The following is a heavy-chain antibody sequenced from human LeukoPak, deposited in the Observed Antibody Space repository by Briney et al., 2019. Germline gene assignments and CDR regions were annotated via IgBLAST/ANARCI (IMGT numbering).Heavy chain of an antibody. Sequence: PGGTLRLSCAASGFTFSSYSMNWVRQAPGKGLEWVSSISSSSSYIYYADSVKGRFTISRDNAKNSLYLQMNSLRAEDTAVYYCARVRSDGSGSYTLDYWGQGTLVTVSS. J-gene: IGHJ4*02. V-gene: IGHV3-21*01. CDR1: GFTFSSYS. CDR3: ARVRSDGSGSYTLDY. D-gene: IGHD3-10*01. CDR2: ISSSSSYI.